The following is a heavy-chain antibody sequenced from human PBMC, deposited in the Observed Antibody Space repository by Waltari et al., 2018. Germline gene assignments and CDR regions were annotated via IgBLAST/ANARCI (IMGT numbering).Heavy chain of an antibody. D-gene: IGHD3-10*01. CDR3: ARALRGSVGQGAFDI. Sequence: QVQLQESGPGLVKPSGTLSLTCAVSGGSIISSNWWSWVRQPPGKGLEWIGEIYHSGSTNYNPSLKSRVTISVDTSKNQFSLKLSSVTAADTAVYYCARALRGSVGQGAFDIWGQGTMVTVSS. J-gene: IGHJ3*02. CDR2: IYHSGST. CDR1: GGSIISSNW. V-gene: IGHV4-4*02.